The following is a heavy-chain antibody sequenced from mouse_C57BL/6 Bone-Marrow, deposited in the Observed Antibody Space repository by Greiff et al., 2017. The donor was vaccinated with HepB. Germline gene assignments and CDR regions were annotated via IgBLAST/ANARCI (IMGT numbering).Heavy chain of an antibody. J-gene: IGHJ3*01. Sequence: VQLQQPGAELVRPGSSVKLSCKASGYTFTSYWMHWVKQRPIQGLEWIGNIDPSDSETYYNQKFKDKATLTVDKSSSTAYMQLSSLTSEDSAVYYCARGVYYSNYVWFAYWGQGTLVTVSA. CDR1: GYTFTSYW. D-gene: IGHD2-5*01. V-gene: IGHV1-52*01. CDR3: ARGVYYSNYVWFAY. CDR2: IDPSDSET.